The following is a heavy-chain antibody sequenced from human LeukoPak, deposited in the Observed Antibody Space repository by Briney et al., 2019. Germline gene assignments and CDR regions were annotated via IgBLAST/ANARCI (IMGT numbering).Heavy chain of an antibody. CDR3: ARESQTHYYDSSGYQYFDY. V-gene: IGHV4-31*03. CDR2: IYYSGST. CDR1: GGSISSGGYY. D-gene: IGHD3-22*01. J-gene: IGHJ4*02. Sequence: SQTLSLTCTVSGGSISSGGYYWSWIRQHPGKGLEWIGYIYYSGSTYYNPSLKSRVTISVDTSKNQFSLKLSSVTAADTAVYYCARESQTHYYDSSGYQYFDYWGQGTLVTVSS.